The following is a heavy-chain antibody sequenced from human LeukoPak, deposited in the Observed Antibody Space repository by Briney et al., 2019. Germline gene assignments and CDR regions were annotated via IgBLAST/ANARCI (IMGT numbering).Heavy chain of an antibody. J-gene: IGHJ4*02. CDR2: IYYSGST. D-gene: IGHD5-18*01. CDR3: ARRRGYSYGPFDY. V-gene: IGHV4-39*01. Sequence: SETLSLTCTVSGGSISSSSYYWGWIRQPPGKGLEWIGSIYYSGSTYYNPSLKSRVTISVDTSKNQFSLKLSSVTAADTAVYYCARRRGYSYGPFDYWGQGTLVTVFS. CDR1: GGSISSSSYY.